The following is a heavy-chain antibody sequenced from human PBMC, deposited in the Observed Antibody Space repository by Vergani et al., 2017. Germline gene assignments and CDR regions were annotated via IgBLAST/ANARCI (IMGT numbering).Heavy chain of an antibody. CDR1: GFTFNNYD. CDR2: IGTAGDT. CDR3: ARGGSAIFKMAYMDV. V-gene: IGHV3-13*01. J-gene: IGHJ6*03. Sequence: EVQLVESGGGLVQPGGSLRLSCAASGFTFNNYDMHWVRQLPGKSLGWVSAIGTAGDTYYRDSVQGRFTISRENAKNSLFLQLNSLRDGDTAVYFCARGGSAIFKMAYMDVWGTGAAVTVAS. D-gene: IGHD3-3*01.